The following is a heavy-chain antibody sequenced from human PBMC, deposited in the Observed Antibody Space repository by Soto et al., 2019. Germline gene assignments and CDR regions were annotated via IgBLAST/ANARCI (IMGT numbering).Heavy chain of an antibody. CDR1: GGTLNNHA. Sequence: GAPVKVSCQGFGGTLNNHAITWGRQGPGQRLEWMGGIIPIFGTANYAQKFQGRVTITADESTSTAYMELSSLRSEDTAVYYCARDNRGSGSYYVPNFDYWGQGTLVTVSS. D-gene: IGHD3-10*01. V-gene: IGHV1-69*01. CDR3: ARDNRGSGSYYVPNFDY. J-gene: IGHJ4*02. CDR2: IIPIFGTA.